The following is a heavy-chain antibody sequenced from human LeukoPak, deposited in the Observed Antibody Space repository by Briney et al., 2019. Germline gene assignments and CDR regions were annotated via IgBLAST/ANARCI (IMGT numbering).Heavy chain of an antibody. V-gene: IGHV4-39*01. Sequence: SETLSLTCTVSGGSFSRSGYYWGWIRQPPGTGLEWIGHVYYTGSTYYNPPFNSRVTISIDTSKNLLSLKVISVTAADTAVYFCARLSDYGGNSVDYWGQGTLVSVSS. CDR1: GGSFSRSGYY. J-gene: IGHJ4*02. CDR3: ARLSDYGGNSVDY. D-gene: IGHD4-23*01. CDR2: VYYTGST.